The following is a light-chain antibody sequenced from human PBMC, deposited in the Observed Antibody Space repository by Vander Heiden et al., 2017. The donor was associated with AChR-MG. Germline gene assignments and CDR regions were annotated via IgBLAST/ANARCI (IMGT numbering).Light chain of an antibody. CDR2: GAS. V-gene: IGKV1-27*01. J-gene: IGKJ4*01. CDR3: QKYYSVPLT. CDR1: HVIVNY. Sequence: INMSPSPSSSSASVGDRVTITCRASHVIVNYLAWEQQKTGKVPKLLIYGASTLQTGVPSRFSGSGSGTVFTLTISSLQPEDVATYYCQKYYSVPLTFGGGTKVEIK.